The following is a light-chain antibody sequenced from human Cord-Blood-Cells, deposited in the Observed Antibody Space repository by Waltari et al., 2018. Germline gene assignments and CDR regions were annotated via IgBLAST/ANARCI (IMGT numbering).Light chain of an antibody. J-gene: IGLJ3*02. V-gene: IGLV2-11*01. CDR3: CSYAGSYTWV. CDR1: SSDVGGYNY. Sequence: QSALTQPRSVSGSPGQSVTISSPGTSSDVGGYNYVFWYQQHPGKAPKLMIYDVSKRPSGVPDRFSGSKSGNTASLTISGLQAEDEADYYCCSYAGSYTWVFGGGTKLTVL. CDR2: DVS.